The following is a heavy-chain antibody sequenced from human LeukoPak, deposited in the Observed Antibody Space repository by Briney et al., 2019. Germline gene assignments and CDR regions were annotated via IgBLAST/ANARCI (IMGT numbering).Heavy chain of an antibody. CDR3: ARDSDYYGSGIPHAFDI. J-gene: IGHJ3*02. D-gene: IGHD3-10*01. CDR1: GFTFNNYA. Sequence: GGSLRLSCAASGFTFNNYAMTWVRQAPGKGLECISIISGSGASTYYADSVKGHFTISRDNSKNTLYLQMNSLRAEDTAVYYCARDSDYYGSGIPHAFDIWGQGTMVTVSS. CDR2: ISGSGAST. V-gene: IGHV3-23*01.